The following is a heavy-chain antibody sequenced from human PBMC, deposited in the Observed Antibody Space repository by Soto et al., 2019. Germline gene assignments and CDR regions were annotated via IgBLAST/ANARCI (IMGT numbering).Heavy chain of an antibody. V-gene: IGHV1-69*12. Sequence: QVHLVQSGAEVKEPASSVKISCKTSGGTLTSYAINWVRQAPGQGLEWMGGIIPIFETANSTQRFQDSVTITADESTNTAYMELSSLGYEDTAVYYCARLRAECKQKVKSGHWFDPWGQGTLVTVSS. CDR1: GGTLTSYA. D-gene: IGHD3-3*01. CDR2: IIPIFETA. J-gene: IGHJ5*02. CDR3: ARLRAECKQKVKSGHWFDP.